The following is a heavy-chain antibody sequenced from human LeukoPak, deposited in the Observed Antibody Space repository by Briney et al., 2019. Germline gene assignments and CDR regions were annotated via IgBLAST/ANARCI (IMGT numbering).Heavy chain of an antibody. D-gene: IGHD3-10*01. CDR3: AKGTSPFGSFDY. CDR1: GFTFSKNG. CDR2: IRFDESIK. Sequence: PGGSLRLSCAASGFTFSKNGMHWVRQAPGKGLEGVAFIRFDESIKYYADSVKGRFTISRDNSKNTLYLQMNSLRAEDTAVYYCAKGTSPFGSFDYWGQGTRVTVSS. J-gene: IGHJ4*02. V-gene: IGHV3-30*02.